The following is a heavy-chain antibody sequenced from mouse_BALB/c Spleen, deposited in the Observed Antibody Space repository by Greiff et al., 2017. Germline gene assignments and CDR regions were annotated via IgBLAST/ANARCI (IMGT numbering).Heavy chain of an antibody. CDR1: GFSLTSYG. Sequence: QVQLQQSGPGLVAPSQSLSITCTVSGFSLTSYGVHWVRQPPGKGLEWLGVIWAGGSTNYNSALMSRLSISKDNSKSQVFLKMNSLQTDDTAMYYCARGGYGNYAYYAMDYWGQGTSVTVSS. CDR3: ARGGYGNYAYYAMDY. J-gene: IGHJ4*01. D-gene: IGHD2-10*02. V-gene: IGHV2-9*02. CDR2: IWAGGST.